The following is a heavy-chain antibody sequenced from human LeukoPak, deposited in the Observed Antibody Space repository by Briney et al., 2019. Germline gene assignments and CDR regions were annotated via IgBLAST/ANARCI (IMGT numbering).Heavy chain of an antibody. V-gene: IGHV3-7*01. CDR2: IKQDGSEK. J-gene: IGHJ6*03. CDR3: ARDSVTAMVTGYYYYYMDV. CDR1: GFTFSSYW. D-gene: IGHD5-18*01. Sequence: LSGGSLRLSCAASGFTFSSYWMSWVRQAPGKGLEWVANIKQDGSEKYYVDSVKGRFTIPRDNAKNSLYLQMNSLRAEDTAVYYCARDSVTAMVTGYYYYYMDVWGKGTTVTVSS.